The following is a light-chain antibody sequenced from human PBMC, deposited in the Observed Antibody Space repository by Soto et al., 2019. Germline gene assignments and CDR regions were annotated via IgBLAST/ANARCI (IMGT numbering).Light chain of an antibody. J-gene: IGLJ1*01. CDR1: SSNIGSNY. V-gene: IGLV1-47*01. CDR2: RNN. Sequence: QSVLTQPPSASGTPGQRVTISCSGSSSNIGSNYVYWYQQLPGTAPKLLIYRNNQRPSGVPDRFSGSKSGTSASLAISGLQSEDEGDYYCAAWDDSLNGYVFGPGTKLTVL. CDR3: AAWDDSLNGYV.